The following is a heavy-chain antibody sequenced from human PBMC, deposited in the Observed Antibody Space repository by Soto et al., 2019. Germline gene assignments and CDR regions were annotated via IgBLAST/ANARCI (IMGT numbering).Heavy chain of an antibody. J-gene: IGHJ3*02. CDR3: ARVRGWGITIFGVVKVTAFDI. D-gene: IGHD3-3*01. V-gene: IGHV1-18*01. CDR1: GYTFTSYG. CDR2: ISAYNGNT. Sequence: GASVKVSCKASGYTFTSYGISWVRQAPGQGLEWMGWISAYNGNTNYAQKLQGRVTMTTDTSTSTAYMELRSLRSDDTDVYYCARVRGWGITIFGVVKVTAFDIWGQGTMVTRSS.